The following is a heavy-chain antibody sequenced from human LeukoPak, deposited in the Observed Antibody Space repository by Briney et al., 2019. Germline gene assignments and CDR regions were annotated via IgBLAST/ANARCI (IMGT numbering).Heavy chain of an antibody. CDR2: IFSGGST. CDR1: GFTVSSNY. CDR3: ARDQVMYDSSGEHYDFDY. Sequence: GGSLRLSCAASGFTVSSNYMSWVRQAPGKGLEWVSVIFSGGSTYYADSVKGRFTISRDNSKNTLYLQMNSLRAEDTAVYYCARDQVMYDSSGEHYDFDYWGQGTLVTVSS. D-gene: IGHD3-22*01. V-gene: IGHV3-53*01. J-gene: IGHJ4*02.